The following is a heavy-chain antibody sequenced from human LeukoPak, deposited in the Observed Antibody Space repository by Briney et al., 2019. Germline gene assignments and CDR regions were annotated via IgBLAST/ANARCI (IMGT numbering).Heavy chain of an antibody. V-gene: IGHV3-11*01. CDR2: ISSSGSTI. Sequence: GGSLRLSCAASGFTFSDYYMSWIRQAPGKGLEWVSYISSSGSTIYYADSVKGRFTISRDNAKNSLYLQMNSLRAEDTAVYYCARRSTYCSSTSCSLDYWGQGTLVTVSS. D-gene: IGHD2-2*01. CDR3: ARRSTYCSSTSCSLDY. J-gene: IGHJ4*02. CDR1: GFTFSDYY.